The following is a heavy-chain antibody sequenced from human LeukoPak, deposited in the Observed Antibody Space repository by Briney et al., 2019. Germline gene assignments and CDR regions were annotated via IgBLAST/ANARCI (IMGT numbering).Heavy chain of an antibody. Sequence: PGGSLRLSCAASGFTFTAYWMHWVRQAPGKGLVWVSRVNQGGSDTAYAGSVKGRFTISRDNARNTLYLQMNNLRDDDTAVYYCVRDVRCSNCPTFDHWGQGNLVTVSS. J-gene: IGHJ4*02. CDR1: GFTFTAYW. D-gene: IGHD7-27*01. V-gene: IGHV3-74*01. CDR3: VRDVRCSNCPTFDH. CDR2: VNQGGSDT.